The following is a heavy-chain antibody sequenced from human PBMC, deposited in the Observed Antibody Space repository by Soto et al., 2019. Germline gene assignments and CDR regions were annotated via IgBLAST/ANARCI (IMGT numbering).Heavy chain of an antibody. CDR3: ARSWIHSYALSMDV. D-gene: IGHD5-18*01. V-gene: IGHV3-48*03. Sequence: GGSLRLSCAASGFTFSSYEMNWVRQAPGKGLEWVSYISSSGSTIYYADSVKGRFTISRDNAKNSLYLQMNSLRAEDTAVYYCARSWIHSYALSMDVWGQGTTVTVSS. CDR1: GFTFSSYE. J-gene: IGHJ6*02. CDR2: ISSSGSTI.